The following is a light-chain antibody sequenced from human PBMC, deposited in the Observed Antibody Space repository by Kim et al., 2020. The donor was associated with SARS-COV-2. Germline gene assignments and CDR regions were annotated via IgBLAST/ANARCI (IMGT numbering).Light chain of an antibody. CDR3: QSYDNSGPPCA. V-gene: IGLV6-57*04. Sequence: NFMLTQPHSVSESPGKTVTISCTRSSGTIVSSYVQWYQHRPGSAPTPVIYEDRQRPSGDPDRFSGSIDSSSNSASLTISGLKTEDEADYYCQSYDNSGPPCAFGGGTQLTVL. CDR2: EDR. J-gene: IGLJ3*02. CDR1: SGTIVSSY.